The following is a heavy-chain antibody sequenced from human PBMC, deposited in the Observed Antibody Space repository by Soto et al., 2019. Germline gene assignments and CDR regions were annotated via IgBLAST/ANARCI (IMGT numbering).Heavy chain of an antibody. CDR2: INHSGST. V-gene: IGHV4-34*01. CDR3: ARGPSYYDFWSGYTFDY. D-gene: IGHD3-3*01. J-gene: IGHJ4*02. Sequence: SETLSLTCAVYGGSFSGYYWSWIRQPPGKGLEWIGEINHSGSTNYNPSLKSRVTISVDTSKNQFYLKLSSVTAADTAVYYCARGPSYYDFWSGYTFDYWGQGTLVTVSS. CDR1: GGSFSGYY.